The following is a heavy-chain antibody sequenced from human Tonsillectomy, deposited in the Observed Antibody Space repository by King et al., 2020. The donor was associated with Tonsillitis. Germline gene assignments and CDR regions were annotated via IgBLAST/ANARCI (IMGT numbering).Heavy chain of an antibody. CDR3: ARGGSSSSLNYSYGMDV. Sequence: QLVQSGAEVKKPGASVKVSCKASGYTFTGYYMDWVRQAPGQGLEWMGWINPNSGGTNYAQKFQGRVTMTRDTSISTAYMELSRLRSDDTAVYYCARGGSSSSLNYSYGMDVWGQGTTVTVSS. D-gene: IGHD6-13*01. CDR2: INPNSGGT. J-gene: IGHJ6*02. V-gene: IGHV1-2*02. CDR1: GYTFTGYY.